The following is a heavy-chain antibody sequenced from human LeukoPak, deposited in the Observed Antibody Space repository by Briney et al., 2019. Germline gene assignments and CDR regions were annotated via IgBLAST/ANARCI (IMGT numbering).Heavy chain of an antibody. V-gene: IGHV3-33*08. Sequence: GGSLRLSCAASGFSFSNYAMHWVRQAPGKGLEWVAVIWYDGSNKYYADSVKGRFTISRDNSKNTLYLQMNSLRAEDTAVYYCARDDYSYYYYYGMDVWGQGTTVTVSS. CDR3: ARDDYSYYYYYGMDV. D-gene: IGHD4-4*01. CDR2: IWYDGSNK. J-gene: IGHJ6*02. CDR1: GFSFSNYA.